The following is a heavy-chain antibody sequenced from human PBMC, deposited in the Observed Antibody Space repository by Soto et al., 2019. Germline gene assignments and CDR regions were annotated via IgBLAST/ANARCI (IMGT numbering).Heavy chain of an antibody. D-gene: IGHD2-15*01. CDR2: IIPIFGTA. V-gene: IGHV1-69*01. Sequence: QVQLVQSGAEVKKPGSSVKVSCKASRGTFSSYAISWVRQAPGQGLEWMGGIIPIFGTANYAQKFQGRVTITADESTSTAYMELSSLRSEDTAVYYCARVDCSGGSCYVSRGWFDPWGQGTLVTVSS. CDR1: RGTFSSYA. J-gene: IGHJ5*02. CDR3: ARVDCSGGSCYVSRGWFDP.